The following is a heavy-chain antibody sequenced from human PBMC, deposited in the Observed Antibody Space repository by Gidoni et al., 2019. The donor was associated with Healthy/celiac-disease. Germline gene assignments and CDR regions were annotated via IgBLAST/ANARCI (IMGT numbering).Heavy chain of an antibody. D-gene: IGHD5-18*01. V-gene: IGHV1-2*02. CDR1: GDTRTGYY. CDR3: ARGPPDTAMVTWYYYCYGMDV. Sequence: QVQLVKSGAEVKKPGAAVKVCCKASGDTRTGYYMHWVRQAPGQGLEWMVWINPNSGGTNSAQKFQGRVTMTRDTSISTAYMERSRLGSDGTAVYYCARGPPDTAMVTWYYYCYGMDVWGQGTTVTVSS. CDR2: INPNSGGT. J-gene: IGHJ6*02.